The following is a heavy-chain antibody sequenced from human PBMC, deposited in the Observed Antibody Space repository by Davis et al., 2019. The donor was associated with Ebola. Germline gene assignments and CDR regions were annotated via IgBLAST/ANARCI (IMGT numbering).Heavy chain of an antibody. CDR1: GGSFSGYY. CDR2: INHSGST. D-gene: IGHD3-10*01. CDR3: ARGPSVRGFDY. J-gene: IGHJ4*02. Sequence: SETLSLTCAVYGGSFSGYYWSWIRQPPGKGLEWIGEINHSGSTNYNPSLKSRVTISVDTSKNQFSLKLSSVTAADTAVYHCARGPSVRGFDYWGQGTLVTVSS. V-gene: IGHV4-34*01.